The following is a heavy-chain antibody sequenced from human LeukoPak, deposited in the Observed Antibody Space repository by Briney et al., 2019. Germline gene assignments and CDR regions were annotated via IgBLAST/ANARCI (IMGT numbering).Heavy chain of an antibody. CDR2: VFSTGSP. V-gene: IGHV4-59*11. D-gene: IGHD3-10*01. CDR3: ARARYYSDAGSYFIDQ. J-gene: IGHJ5*02. Sequence: PSETLSLTCTVSGGSLSGHYWSWIRQSPEKGLESIAYVFSTGSPNYNPSLESRGTISVDTSKNQISLTLISVTATDTALYYCARARYYSDAGSYFIDQWGQGTPVTVSS. CDR1: GGSLSGHY.